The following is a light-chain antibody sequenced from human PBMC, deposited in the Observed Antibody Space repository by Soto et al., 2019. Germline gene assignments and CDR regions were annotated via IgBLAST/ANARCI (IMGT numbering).Light chain of an antibody. CDR3: QQYYNWPRT. CDR1: QSVSSY. J-gene: IGKJ1*01. V-gene: IGKV3-15*01. CDR2: GAS. Sequence: EIVLTQSPAALSLSPGERATLSCRASQSVSSYLAWYQQKPGQAPRLLFYGASTRATGLPARFSGTGSGTEFTLTINSLQAEDSAVYYCQQYYNWPRTFGQGTKVDIK.